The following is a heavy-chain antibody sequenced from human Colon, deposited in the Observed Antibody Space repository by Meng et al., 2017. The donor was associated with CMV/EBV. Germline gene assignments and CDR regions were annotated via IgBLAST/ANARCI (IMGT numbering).Heavy chain of an antibody. Sequence: GCGGSLSGYYWSWIRQPPGKGLEWIGEINHSGSTNYNPSLKSRVTISVDTSKNQFSLKLSSVTAADTAVYYCARGLSGYDSISWFDPWGQGTLVTVSS. D-gene: IGHD5-12*01. CDR3: ARGLSGYDSISWFDP. V-gene: IGHV4-34*01. CDR1: GGSLSGYY. J-gene: IGHJ5*02. CDR2: INHSGST.